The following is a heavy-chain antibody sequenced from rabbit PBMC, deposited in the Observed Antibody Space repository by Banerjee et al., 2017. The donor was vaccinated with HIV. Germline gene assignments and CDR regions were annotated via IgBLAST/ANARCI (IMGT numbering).Heavy chain of an antibody. J-gene: IGHJ6*01. CDR2: IFAGSSGNT. CDR3: ARDLGGSIHL. CDR1: GFSFSGSYW. D-gene: IGHD4-2*01. V-gene: IGHV1S45*01. Sequence: QQQLEESGGDLVKPEGSLTLTCTASGFSFSGSYWTCWVRQAPGKGLELIACIFAGSSGNTYYANWAKGRFTISKTSSTTVTLQMTSLTAADTATYLCARDLGGSIHLWGPGTLVTVS.